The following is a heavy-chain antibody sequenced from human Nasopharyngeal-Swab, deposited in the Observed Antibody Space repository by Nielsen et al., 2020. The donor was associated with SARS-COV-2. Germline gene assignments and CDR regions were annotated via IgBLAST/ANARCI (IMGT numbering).Heavy chain of an antibody. V-gene: IGHV1-3*01. D-gene: IGHD3-22*01. J-gene: IGHJ6*02. CDR2: LNACNGNT. Sequence: ASVKVSCKASGYTFTSYAMHWLRQAPAQRLALMGWLNACNGNTKYSQKFQGRVTITRDTSASTAYMELSSLRSEDTAVYYCAISSGYYMALYYYYGMDVWGQGTTVTVSS. CDR3: AISSGYYMALYYYYGMDV. CDR1: GYTFTSYA.